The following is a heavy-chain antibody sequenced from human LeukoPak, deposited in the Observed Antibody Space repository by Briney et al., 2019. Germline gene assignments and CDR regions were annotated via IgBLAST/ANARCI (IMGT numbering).Heavy chain of an antibody. Sequence: PSETLSLTCTVSGGSISSYYWSWIWQPAGKGLEWIGRIYTSGSTNYNPSLKSRVTISVDTSKNQFSLKLSSVTAADTAMYYCARGRVEMATIDFDYWGQGTLVTVSS. D-gene: IGHD5-24*01. V-gene: IGHV4-4*07. CDR1: GGSISSYY. CDR3: ARGRVEMATIDFDY. CDR2: IYTSGST. J-gene: IGHJ4*02.